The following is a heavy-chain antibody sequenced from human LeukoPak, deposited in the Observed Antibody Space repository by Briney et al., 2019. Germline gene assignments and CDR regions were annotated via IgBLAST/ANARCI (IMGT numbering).Heavy chain of an antibody. CDR3: ARAYGGAFDI. V-gene: IGHV3-30*03. J-gene: IGHJ3*02. CDR2: ISYDGSNK. D-gene: IGHD4/OR15-4a*01. CDR1: GFTLRTYW. Sequence: GGPLRLSCAASGFTLRTYWMSWVRQAPGKGLEWVAVISYDGSNKYYADSVKGRFTISRDNSKNTLYLQMNSLRAEDTAVYYCARAYGGAFDIWGQGTMVTVSS.